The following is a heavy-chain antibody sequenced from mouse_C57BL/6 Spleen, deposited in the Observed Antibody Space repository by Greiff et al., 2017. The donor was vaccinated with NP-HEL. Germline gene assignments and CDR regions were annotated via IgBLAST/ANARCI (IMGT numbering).Heavy chain of an antibody. J-gene: IGHJ3*01. V-gene: IGHV1-64*01. Sequence: QVQLQQPGAELVKPGASVKLSCKASGYTFTSYWMHWVKQRPGQGLEWIGMFHPNSGSTNYNEKFQSKATLTVDKSSITAYMQLSSLTSEDSAVYYCAREGSSGYSAWFAYWGQGTLVTVCA. CDR3: AREGSSGYSAWFAY. CDR2: FHPNSGST. D-gene: IGHD3-2*02. CDR1: GYTFTSYW.